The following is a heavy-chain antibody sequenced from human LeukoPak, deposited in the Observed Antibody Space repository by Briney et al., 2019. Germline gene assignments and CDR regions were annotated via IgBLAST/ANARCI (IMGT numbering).Heavy chain of an antibody. D-gene: IGHD5-18*01. Sequence: KTSETLSLTCAVYGGSFSGYYWSWIRQPPGKGLEWIGEINHSGSTNYNPSLKSRVTISVDTSKNQFSLKLSSVTAADTAVYYCARAGRGYTYGIDFWGQGTLVPVSS. J-gene: IGHJ4*02. CDR1: GGSFSGYY. CDR2: INHSGST. CDR3: ARAGRGYTYGIDF. V-gene: IGHV4-34*01.